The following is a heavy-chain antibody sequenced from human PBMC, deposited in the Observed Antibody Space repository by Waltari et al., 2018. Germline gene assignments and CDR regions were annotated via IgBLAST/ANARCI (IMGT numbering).Heavy chain of an antibody. Sequence: EVQVVESGGGLVQPGGSLRLSCVASGFTFSNYWMSWVRQDPGKGLEWVANIKPDGSEKNHVDSVKGRFTISRDNAKNSLYLQMNSLRAEDTAVYYCVQGGFYYADWGQGTLVTGSS. J-gene: IGHJ4*02. CDR3: VQGGFYYAD. CDR1: GFTFSNYW. CDR2: IKPDGSEK. D-gene: IGHD3-10*01. V-gene: IGHV3-7*01.